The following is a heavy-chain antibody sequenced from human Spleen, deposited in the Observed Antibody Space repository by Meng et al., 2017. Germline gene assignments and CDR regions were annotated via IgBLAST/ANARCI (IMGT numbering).Heavy chain of an antibody. V-gene: IGHV6-1*02. Sequence: QIQLRRSVQGRWNPSQTLSLTCAISGDSVSSNSAAWNWLRQSPSRGLEWLGRTYYRSKWYNDYAVSVKSRITINPDTSKNQFSLQLNSVTPEDTAVYYCARQEGAFDYWGQGTLVTVSS. D-gene: IGHD3-16*01. J-gene: IGHJ4*02. CDR1: GDSVSSNSAA. CDR2: TYYRSKWYN. CDR3: ARQEGAFDY.